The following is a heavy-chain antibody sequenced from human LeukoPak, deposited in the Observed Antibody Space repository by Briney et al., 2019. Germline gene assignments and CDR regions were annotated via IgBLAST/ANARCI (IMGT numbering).Heavy chain of an antibody. V-gene: IGHV3-23*01. CDR2: ISGSGGST. CDR3: VKTMTGYFSDGFDI. Sequence: GGSLRLSCAASGFTFSSYAMSWVRQAPGKGLEWVSAISGSGGSTYYADSVNGRFTISRDNSKTTLYLQMNNLRAEDTAVYWCVKTMTGYFSDGFDIWGPGTMVTVSS. CDR1: GFTFSSYA. D-gene: IGHD3-9*01. J-gene: IGHJ3*02.